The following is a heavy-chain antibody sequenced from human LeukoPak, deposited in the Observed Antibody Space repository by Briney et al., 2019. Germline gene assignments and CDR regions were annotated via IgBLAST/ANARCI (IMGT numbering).Heavy chain of an antibody. Sequence: PGGSLRLSCAASGFTFSDYGMHWVRQAPGKGLQYVSTISSNGGSTYYANSVKGRFTVSRDNSKNTLYLQMGSLRAEDMAVYYCARDSSSRPFDYWGQGTLVTVSS. CDR1: GFTFSDYG. J-gene: IGHJ4*02. D-gene: IGHD6-19*01. CDR3: ARDSSSRPFDY. CDR2: ISSNGGST. V-gene: IGHV3-64*01.